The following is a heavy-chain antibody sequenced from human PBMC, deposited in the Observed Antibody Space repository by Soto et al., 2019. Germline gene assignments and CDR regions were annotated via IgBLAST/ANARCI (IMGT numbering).Heavy chain of an antibody. CDR3: AGDPYYYGSAF. J-gene: IGHJ4*02. Sequence: PGGSLRLSCAACGFRFSDHYMSWIRQAPGKGLEWVAKISSSGTTMYYADSVKGRFTVSRDNAKNSLYLQMNSLRAEDTAVYYCAGDPYYYGSAFWGQGTLVTVSS. V-gene: IGHV3-11*01. CDR2: ISSSGTTM. D-gene: IGHD3-10*01. CDR1: GFRFSDHY.